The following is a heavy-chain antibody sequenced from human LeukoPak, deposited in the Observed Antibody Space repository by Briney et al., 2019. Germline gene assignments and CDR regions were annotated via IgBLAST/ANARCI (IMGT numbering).Heavy chain of an antibody. J-gene: IGHJ3*02. V-gene: IGHV1-18*04. CDR2: ITAYSGNT. Sequence: ASVSVSSEASGYTLTISVLSWVRDAPGQGREGVGEITAYSGNTHNAQKLRGRDTIPADTSTSTAYTQLRSLRSGEAAEYCCGRCSAVRGWRLNDAFDIWGQGKMVTVSS. CDR3: GRCSAVRGWRLNDAFDI. D-gene: IGHD6-19*01. CDR1: GYTLTISV.